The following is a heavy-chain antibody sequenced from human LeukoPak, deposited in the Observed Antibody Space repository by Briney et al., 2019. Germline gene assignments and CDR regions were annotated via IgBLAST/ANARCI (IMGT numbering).Heavy chain of an antibody. CDR3: ARELELRRSDY. V-gene: IGHV3-48*03. CDR1: GFTFSSYE. D-gene: IGHD1-7*01. J-gene: IGHJ4*02. CDR2: ISSSSSTI. Sequence: GGSLSLSCAASGFTFSSYEMNWVRQAPGKGLEWISYISSSSSTIYYADSVKGRFTISRDNAKNSLYLQMNSLRAEDTAVYYCARELELRRSDYWGQGTLVTVSS.